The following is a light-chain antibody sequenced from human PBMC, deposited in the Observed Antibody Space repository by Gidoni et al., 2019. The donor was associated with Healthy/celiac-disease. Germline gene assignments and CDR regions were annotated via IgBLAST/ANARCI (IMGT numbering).Light chain of an antibody. J-gene: IGKJ5*01. CDR2: DAS. CDR3: QQRSNWPPIT. CDR1: QSVSSY. V-gene: IGKV3-11*01. Sequence: EIVLTQSPATLSLSPGERATLSCRASQSVSSYLAWYQQKPGQAPRLLLYDASSRATGIPARFSGSVSGTDFTLTISSLEPEDFAVYYCQQRSNWPPITVGQGTRLEIK.